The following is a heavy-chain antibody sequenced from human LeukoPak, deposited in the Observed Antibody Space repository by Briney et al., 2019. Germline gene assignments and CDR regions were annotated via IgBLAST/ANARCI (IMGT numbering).Heavy chain of an antibody. CDR1: GGSISSGGYS. V-gene: IGHV4-30-2*01. CDR2: IYHSGST. D-gene: IGHD5-24*01. Sequence: PSETLSLTCAVSGGSISSGGYSWSWIRQPPGKGLEWIGYIYHSGSTDYNPSLKSRVTISVDTSKNQFSLKLSSVTAADTAVYYCARERDGYYFDYWGQGTLVTVSS. CDR3: ARERDGYYFDY. J-gene: IGHJ4*02.